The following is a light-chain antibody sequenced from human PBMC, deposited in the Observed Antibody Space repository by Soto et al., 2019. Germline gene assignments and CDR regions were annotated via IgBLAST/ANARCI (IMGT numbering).Light chain of an antibody. Sequence: DIEMTQSPSTLSSSGGDIFTITCRASQSIDRWLAWYQQKPGKAPKVLIWDASSLQRGVPSRFSGSGSGTDFTLTISSLQPEDFATYYCQQSASTPWTFGQGTKVDI. CDR1: QSIDRW. CDR3: QQSASTPWT. J-gene: IGKJ1*01. CDR2: DAS. V-gene: IGKV1-5*01.